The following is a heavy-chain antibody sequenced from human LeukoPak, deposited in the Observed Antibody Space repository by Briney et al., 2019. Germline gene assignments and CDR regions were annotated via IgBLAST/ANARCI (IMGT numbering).Heavy chain of an antibody. CDR2: NHPSGIT. Sequence: SETLSLTSAVYGASFGHYYWTWIRRPPGKGLEWIGENHPSGITNYNPSLKSRVTISVDTSKNQFSLNLSSVTAADTAVYYCARGRRPYDFDYWGQGTLVTVSS. D-gene: IGHD2-2*01. CDR1: GASFGHYY. V-gene: IGHV4-34*01. CDR3: ARGRRPYDFDY. J-gene: IGHJ4*02.